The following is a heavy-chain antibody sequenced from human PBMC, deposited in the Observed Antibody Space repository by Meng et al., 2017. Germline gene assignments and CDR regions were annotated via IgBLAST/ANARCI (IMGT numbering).Heavy chain of an antibody. Sequence: QGQLQRGGEGLLKPSETLSRTCVVYGGFFSDYYWSWIRQPPGKGLEWIGEINHSGSTNYNPSLESRATISVDTSQNNLSLKLSSVTAADSAVYYCARGPTTMAHDFDYWGQGTLVTVSS. D-gene: IGHD4-11*01. CDR2: INHSGST. J-gene: IGHJ4*02. V-gene: IGHV4-34*01. CDR1: GGFFSDYY. CDR3: ARGPTTMAHDFDY.